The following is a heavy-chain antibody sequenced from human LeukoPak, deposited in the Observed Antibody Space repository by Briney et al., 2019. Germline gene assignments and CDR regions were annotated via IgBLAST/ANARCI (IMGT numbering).Heavy chain of an antibody. J-gene: IGHJ4*02. V-gene: IGHV3-30*18. CDR1: GFTFSSYG. D-gene: IGHD6-19*01. CDR2: ISYDGSNK. Sequence: GGSLRLSCAASGFTFSSYGMHWVRQAPGKGLEWVAVISYDGSNKYYADSVKGRFTISRDNSKNTLYLQMSSLRAEDTAVYYCAKEDSSGWYPWFDYWGQGTLVTVSS. CDR3: AKEDSSGWYPWFDY.